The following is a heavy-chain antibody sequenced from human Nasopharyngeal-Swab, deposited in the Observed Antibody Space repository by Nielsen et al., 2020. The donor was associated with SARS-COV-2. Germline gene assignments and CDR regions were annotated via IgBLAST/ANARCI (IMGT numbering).Heavy chain of an antibody. V-gene: IGHV3-74*01. CDR3: ARVSYYYDSSGPNPDY. CDR2: INSDGSST. CDR1: GFTFSSYW. D-gene: IGHD3-22*01. J-gene: IGHJ4*02. Sequence: LSLTCAASGFTFSSYWMHWVRQAPGKGLVWVSRINSDGSSTSYADSVKGRFTISRDNAKNTLYLQMNSLRAEDTAVYYCARVSYYYDSSGPNPDYGGQGTLVTVSS.